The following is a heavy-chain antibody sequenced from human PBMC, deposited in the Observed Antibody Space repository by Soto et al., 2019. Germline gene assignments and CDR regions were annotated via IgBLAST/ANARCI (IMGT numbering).Heavy chain of an antibody. D-gene: IGHD6-19*01. CDR1: GYTFTTYS. V-gene: IGHV1-3*01. CDR2: MNPLNGDT. CDR3: AGGNSGAFDI. Sequence: QVQLVQSGAEVKKPGASVKVSCKASGYTFTTYSMHWVRQAPGQRLEWMGWMNPLNGDTKYSQRFQGRLTIIRDTARRAAYMEWGILRSEEAVKYYCAGGNSGAFDIWGQGTMVTVSS. J-gene: IGHJ3*02.